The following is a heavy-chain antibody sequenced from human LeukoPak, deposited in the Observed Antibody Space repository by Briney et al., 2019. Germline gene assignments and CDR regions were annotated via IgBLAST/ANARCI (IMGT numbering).Heavy chain of an antibody. CDR1: GFTFSSYT. CDR2: ISDSGGST. J-gene: IGHJ4*02. D-gene: IGHD6-13*01. CDR3: AKSMGRSGWYGGY. Sequence: PGGSLRLSCAASGFTFSSYTMSWVRQAPGKGLEWVSGISDSGGSTYYADPVKGRFTISRDNSKNTVYLKMNSLRAEDTAIYYCAKSMGRSGWYGGYWGQGILVTVSS. V-gene: IGHV3-23*01.